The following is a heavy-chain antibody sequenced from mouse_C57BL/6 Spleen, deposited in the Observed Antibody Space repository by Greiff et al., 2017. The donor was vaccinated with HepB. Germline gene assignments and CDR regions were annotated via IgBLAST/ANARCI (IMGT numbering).Heavy chain of an antibody. D-gene: IGHD3-2*02. CDR1: GYTFTSYW. V-gene: IGHV1-69*01. Sequence: QVQLQQPGAELVMPGASVKLSCKASGYTFTSYWMHWVKQRPGQGLEWIGDIDPSDSYTNYNQKFKGKSTLTVDKSSSTAYMQLSSLTSEDSAVYYCARRSQATSLDLDYWGQGTTVTVSS. CDR2: IDPSDSYT. CDR3: ARRSQATSLDLDY. J-gene: IGHJ2*01.